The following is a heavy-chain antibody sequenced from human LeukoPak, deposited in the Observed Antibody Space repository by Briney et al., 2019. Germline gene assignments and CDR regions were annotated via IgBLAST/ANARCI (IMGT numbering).Heavy chain of an antibody. CDR1: GFSFTDAW. CDR3: ARDDYYGSGSYYQH. D-gene: IGHD3-10*01. CDR2: ISSSGSTI. Sequence: PGGSLRLSCTASGFSFTDAWMSWVRQAPGKGLEWVSYISSSGSTIYYADSVKGRFTISRDNAKNSLYLQMNSLRAEDTAVYYCARDDYYGSGSYYQHWGQGTLVTVSS. V-gene: IGHV3-11*04. J-gene: IGHJ1*01.